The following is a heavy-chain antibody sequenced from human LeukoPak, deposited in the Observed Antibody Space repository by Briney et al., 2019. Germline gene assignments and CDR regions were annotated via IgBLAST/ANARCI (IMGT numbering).Heavy chain of an antibody. CDR1: GFTFSSYA. J-gene: IGHJ4*02. CDR3: AKDSAKVVVAATRNFDY. Sequence: GRSLRLSCAASGFTFSSYAMSWVRQAPGKGLEWVSAISGSGGSTYYADSVKGRFTISRDNSKNTLYLQMNSLRAEDTAVYYCAKDSAKVVVAATRNFDYWGQGTLVTVSS. CDR2: ISGSGGST. V-gene: IGHV3-23*01. D-gene: IGHD2-15*01.